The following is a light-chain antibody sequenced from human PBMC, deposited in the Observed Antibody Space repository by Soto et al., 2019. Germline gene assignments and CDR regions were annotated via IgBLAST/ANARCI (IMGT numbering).Light chain of an antibody. V-gene: IGKV3-20*01. J-gene: IGKJ1*01. CDR2: GAS. Sequence: EIVWTQSPGRLCLSPGERATLSCRASESVSSSNLACYQQKPGHAPRLLIYGASSRATGIPDRLSGSGSGRDFTVTICRLEAEDVAVYYCRQYDACVPFAQGTKLDIK. CDR1: ESVSSSN. CDR3: RQYDACVP.